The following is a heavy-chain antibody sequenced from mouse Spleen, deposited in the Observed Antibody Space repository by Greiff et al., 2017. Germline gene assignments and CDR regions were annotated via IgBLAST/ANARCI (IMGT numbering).Heavy chain of an antibody. CDR3: ARASYGKRYFDV. J-gene: IGHJ1*01. CDR1: GFNIKDDY. V-gene: IGHV14-4*01. CDR2: IDPENGDT. Sequence: VQLQQSGAELVRPGASVKLSCTASGFNIKDDYMHWVKQRPEQGLEWIGWIDPENGDTEYAPKFQGKATITADTSSNTAYLQLSSLTSEDTAIYYCARASYGKRYFDVWGAGTTVTVSS. D-gene: IGHD2-10*01.